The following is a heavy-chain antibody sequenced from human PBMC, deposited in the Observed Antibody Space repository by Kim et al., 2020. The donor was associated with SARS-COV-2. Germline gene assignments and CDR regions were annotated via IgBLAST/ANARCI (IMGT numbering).Heavy chain of an antibody. CDR3: ARWGAPNDYYYGMDV. D-gene: IGHD3-16*01. Sequence: PSLKSRVTISVDTSKNQFSLKLSSVTAADTAVYYCARWGAPNDYYYGMDVWGQGTTVTVSS. V-gene: IGHV4-34*01. J-gene: IGHJ6*02.